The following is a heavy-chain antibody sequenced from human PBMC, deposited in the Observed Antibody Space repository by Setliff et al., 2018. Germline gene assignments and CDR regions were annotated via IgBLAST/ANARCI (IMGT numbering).Heavy chain of an antibody. CDR1: GFTFSSYS. V-gene: IGHV3-48*01. D-gene: IGHD3-3*01. CDR2: ISSSSSTI. CDR3: ARGPYYDFWSGYGADAFDI. Sequence: GGSLRLSCAASGFTFSSYSMNWVRQAPGKGLEWVSYISSSSSTIYYADSVKGRFTISRDNAKNSPYLQMNSLGAEDTAVYYCARGPYYDFWSGYGADAFDIWGQGTMVTVSS. J-gene: IGHJ3*02.